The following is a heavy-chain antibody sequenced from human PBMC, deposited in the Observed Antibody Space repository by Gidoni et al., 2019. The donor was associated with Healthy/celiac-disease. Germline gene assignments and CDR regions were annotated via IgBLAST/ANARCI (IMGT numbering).Heavy chain of an antibody. CDR3: AKDPGRGSSWYNAFDI. CDR1: GSTFDDNA. Sequence: EVKLVESGGGLVQPGRSLSLPCDAVGSTFDDNATHGVRQAPGKGLEWVSGISWNSGSIGYADSVKGRFTIARDNAKNSLYLQMNSRRAEDAALYYCAKDPGRGSSWYNAFDIWGQGTMVTVSS. J-gene: IGHJ3*02. V-gene: IGHV3-9*01. CDR2: ISWNSGSI. D-gene: IGHD6-13*01.